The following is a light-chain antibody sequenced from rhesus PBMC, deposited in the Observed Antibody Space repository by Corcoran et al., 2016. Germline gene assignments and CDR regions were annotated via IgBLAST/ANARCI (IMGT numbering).Light chain of an antibody. J-gene: IGKJ2*01. V-gene: IGKV1S8*01. CDR3: QHYYDSPYS. CDR2: GAS. Sequence: DIQMTQSPSALSASVGDRVTVSCRASQSIYTNLAWYQQKPGKDPKLLIYGASNLQSGIPSRFSGGGSGTDFTLTISSLQPEDSAGYFCQHYYDSPYSFGQGTKVEIK. CDR1: QSIYTN.